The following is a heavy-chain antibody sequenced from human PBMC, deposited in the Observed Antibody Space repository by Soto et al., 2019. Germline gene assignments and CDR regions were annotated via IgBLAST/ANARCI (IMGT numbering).Heavy chain of an antibody. CDR2: ISAYNDNT. CDR3: ATSGNTPGHPEYGMDV. V-gene: IGHV1-18*04. D-gene: IGHD2-15*01. CDR1: GYTFTSYG. Sequence: GASVKVSCKASGYTFTSYGISWVRQAPGQGLEWVGWISAYNDNTIYAQQRQGRVTMTTDTSTSTAYTELRSLRADDTAVYYCATSGNTPGHPEYGMDVWGQGTTVTVSS. J-gene: IGHJ6*02.